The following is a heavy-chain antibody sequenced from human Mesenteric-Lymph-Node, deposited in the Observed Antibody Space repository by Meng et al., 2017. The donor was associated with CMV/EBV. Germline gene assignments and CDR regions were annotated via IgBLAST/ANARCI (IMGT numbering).Heavy chain of an antibody. CDR1: GYTFSSYD. J-gene: IGHJ5*02. V-gene: IGHV1-8*01. D-gene: IGHD5-24*01. CDR3: ARGIEMVYT. CDR2: MNPNSGNT. Sequence: ASVKVSCKASGYTFSSYDINWVRQATGQGLEWMGWMNPNSGNTGYAQKFQGRVTMTTNTSTSTAYMELSSLRSEDTAVYYCARGIEMVYTWGQGTLVTVSS.